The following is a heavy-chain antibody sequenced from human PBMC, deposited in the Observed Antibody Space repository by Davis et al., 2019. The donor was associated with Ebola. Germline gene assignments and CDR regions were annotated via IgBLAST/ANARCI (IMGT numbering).Heavy chain of an antibody. J-gene: IGHJ6*02. Sequence: PGGSLRLSCAASGFTFSSYSMNWVRQAPGKGLEWVSAIGGSGGSTYYADSVKGRFTISRDNSKNTLYLQMNSLRAEDTAVYYCAREHTHSSGWYYYYYYGMDVWGQGTTVTVSS. CDR3: AREHTHSSGWYYYYYYGMDV. CDR1: GFTFSSYS. CDR2: IGGSGGST. V-gene: IGHV3-23*01. D-gene: IGHD6-19*01.